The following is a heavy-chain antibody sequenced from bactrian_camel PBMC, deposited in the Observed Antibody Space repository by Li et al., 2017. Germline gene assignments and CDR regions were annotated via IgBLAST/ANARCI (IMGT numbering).Heavy chain of an antibody. Sequence: HVQLVESGGDSVQAGGSLKLSCVASGNNIRTYFVGWFRQAPGKEREGIAIMDSIGSETYADSVKGRFTVSQDKVKYTVYLHMNSLKREDTAMYYCAAHFGDCGENELRDTVFFPVWGQGTQVTVS. D-gene: IGHD3*01. J-gene: IGHJ4*01. V-gene: IGHV3S53*01. CDR3: AAHFGDCGENELRDTVFFPV. CDR2: MDSIGSE. CDR1: GNNIRTYF.